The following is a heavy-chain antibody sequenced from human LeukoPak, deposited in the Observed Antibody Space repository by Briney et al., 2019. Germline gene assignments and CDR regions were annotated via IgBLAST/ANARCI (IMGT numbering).Heavy chain of an antibody. V-gene: IGHV6-1*01. D-gene: IGHD1-26*01. CDR3: ARGSWDPGGFDY. Sequence: QTLSLTCAISGDSVSSNSAAWNWIRPSPSRGLEWLGRTYYRSKWYNDYAVSVKSRITINPDTSMNQFSLQLNSVTPEDTAVYYCARGSWDPGGFDYWGQGTLVTVSS. CDR2: TYYRSKWYN. CDR1: GDSVSSNSAA. J-gene: IGHJ4*02.